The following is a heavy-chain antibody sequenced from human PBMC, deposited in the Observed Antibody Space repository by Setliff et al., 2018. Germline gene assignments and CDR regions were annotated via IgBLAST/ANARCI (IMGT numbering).Heavy chain of an antibody. D-gene: IGHD3-22*01. J-gene: IGHJ4*02. Sequence: PGGSLRLSCAGSGFAVSGAYMSWVRQAPGKGLEWVSIIYSSGNTAYTDSVKGRFTISRDTSKNTVYLQMNNVTVDDTAVYFCARRGYSHDSNDYNRRKVFDYFDFWGQGAQVTVSS. CDR2: IYSSGNT. CDR1: GFAVSGAY. CDR3: ARRGYSHDSNDYNRRKVFDYFDF. V-gene: IGHV3-53*01.